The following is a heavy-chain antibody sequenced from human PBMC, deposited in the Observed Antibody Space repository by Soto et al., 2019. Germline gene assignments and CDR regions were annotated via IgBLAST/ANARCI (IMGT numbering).Heavy chain of an antibody. D-gene: IGHD2-15*01. CDR2: TSTYDGNT. Sequence: ASVKVSCKASGYSFTIYGLTWVRQAPGQGPEWMGWTSTYDGNTNYAQNFQGRVSMARDTSTSTAYMELRSLRSDDTAVYYCARDRGRSCIGGTCPFDYWGQGTQVTVSS. CDR3: ARDRGRSCIGGTCPFDY. V-gene: IGHV1-18*01. J-gene: IGHJ4*02. CDR1: GYSFTIYG.